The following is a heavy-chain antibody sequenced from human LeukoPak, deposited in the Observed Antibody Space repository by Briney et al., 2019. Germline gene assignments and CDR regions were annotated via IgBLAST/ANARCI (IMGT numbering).Heavy chain of an antibody. CDR1: GFTISNVW. CDR3: TTVWSY. D-gene: IGHD3-3*01. CDR2: IKSKTAGGTT. Sequence: GGSLRLSCAASGFTISNVWMSWVRQGPGKGLEWVGHIKSKTAGGTTDYAAPVKGRFTISRDDSKNTLYLQMNSLKTEDTAVYYCTTVWSYWGQGTLVTVSS. V-gene: IGHV3-15*01. J-gene: IGHJ4*02.